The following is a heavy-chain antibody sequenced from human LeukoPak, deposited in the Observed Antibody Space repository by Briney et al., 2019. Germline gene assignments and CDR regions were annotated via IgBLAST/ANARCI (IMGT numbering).Heavy chain of an antibody. J-gene: IGHJ5*02. D-gene: IGHD3-10*01. CDR3: AREGPLWFGELLWGDNWFDP. CDR1: GGSISSGDYY. CDR2: IYYSGST. Sequence: SETLSLTCTVSGGSISSGDYYWSWIRRPPGKGLEWIGYIYYSGSTYYNPSLKSRVTISVDTSKNQFSLKLSSVTAADTAVYYCAREGPLWFGELLWGDNWFDPWGQGTLVTVSS. V-gene: IGHV4-30-4*01.